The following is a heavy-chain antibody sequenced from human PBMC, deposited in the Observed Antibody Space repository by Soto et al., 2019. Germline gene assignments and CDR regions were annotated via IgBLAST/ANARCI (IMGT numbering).Heavy chain of an antibody. Sequence: ASVKVSCKVSGYTLTELSMHWVRQAPGKGLEWMGGFDPEDGETIYAQKFQGRVTMTEDTSTDTAYMELSSLRSEDTAVDYCATSYGSGSYRYYYGMDVWGQATTVTVSS. CDR2: FDPEDGET. D-gene: IGHD3-10*01. V-gene: IGHV1-24*01. CDR3: ATSYGSGSYRYYYGMDV. CDR1: GYTLTELS. J-gene: IGHJ6*02.